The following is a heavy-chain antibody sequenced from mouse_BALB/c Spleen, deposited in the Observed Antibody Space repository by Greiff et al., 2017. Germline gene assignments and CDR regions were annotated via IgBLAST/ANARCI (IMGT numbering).Heavy chain of an antibody. Sequence: QVQLKESGAELARPGASVKMSCKASGYTFTSYTMHWVKQRPGQGLEWIGYINPSSGYTNYNQKFKDKATLTADKSSSTAYMQLSSLTSEDSAVYYCARHYGYGWFAYWGQGTLVTVSA. J-gene: IGHJ3*01. CDR3: ARHYGYGWFAY. CDR1: GYTFTSYT. V-gene: IGHV1-4*01. CDR2: INPSSGYT. D-gene: IGHD1-2*01.